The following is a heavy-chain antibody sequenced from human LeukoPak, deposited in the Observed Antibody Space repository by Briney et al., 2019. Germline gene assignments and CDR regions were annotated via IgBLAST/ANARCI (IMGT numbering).Heavy chain of an antibody. CDR3: TRVVGATGWFDP. D-gene: IGHD1-26*01. J-gene: IGHJ5*02. Sequence: ASVEVSCKASGYTFTGYYMHWVRQAPGQGLEWMGWINPNSGGTNYAQKFQGRVTMTRDTSISTAYMELSRLRSDDTAVYYCTRVVGATGWFDPWGQGTLVTVSS. V-gene: IGHV1-2*02. CDR2: INPNSGGT. CDR1: GYTFTGYY.